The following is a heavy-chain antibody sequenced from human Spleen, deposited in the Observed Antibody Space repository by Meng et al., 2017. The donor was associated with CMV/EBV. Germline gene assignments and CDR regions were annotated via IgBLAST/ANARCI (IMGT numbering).Heavy chain of an antibody. Sequence: GESLKISCAASGFTVNGNYMNWVRQAPGKGLEWVSVIYSGGRTFYADSVKGRFTISRDNSKNTLYLQMNSLRAEDTAMYYCARDYDGTTTGSGHWGQGTLVTVSS. V-gene: IGHV3-66*01. J-gene: IGHJ4*02. CDR3: ARDYDGTTTGSGH. CDR2: IYSGGRT. D-gene: IGHD1-7*01. CDR1: GFTVNGNY.